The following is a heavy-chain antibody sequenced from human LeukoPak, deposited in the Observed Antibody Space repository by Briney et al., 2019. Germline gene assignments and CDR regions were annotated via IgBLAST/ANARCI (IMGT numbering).Heavy chain of an antibody. CDR3: ARDRLQLLLHYYYMDV. CDR1: GLTFSSYA. V-gene: IGHV3-30-3*01. J-gene: IGHJ6*03. D-gene: IGHD2-2*01. Sequence: SGGSLRLSCAASGLTFSSYAMHWVRQAPGKGLDLEWVTVLSYDANEYYADSVKGRFTISRDNAKNSLYLQMNSLRAEDTAVYYCARDRLQLLLHYYYMDVWGKGTTVTVSS. CDR2: LSYDANE.